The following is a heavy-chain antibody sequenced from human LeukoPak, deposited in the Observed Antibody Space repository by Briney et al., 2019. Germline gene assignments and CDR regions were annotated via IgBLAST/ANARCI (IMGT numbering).Heavy chain of an antibody. D-gene: IGHD4-23*01. J-gene: IGHJ6*03. CDR3: ARGYGGLQYYYYYMDV. Sequence: GASVKVSCTASGYSFSGYYLHWVRQAPGQGLEWMGWINPNNGDTNYAQNFRGWVTMTRDTSISTGYMEMSRLRFDDTAVYYCARGYGGLQYYYYYMDVWGKGTTVTVSS. V-gene: IGHV1-2*04. CDR1: GYSFSGYY. CDR2: INPNNGDT.